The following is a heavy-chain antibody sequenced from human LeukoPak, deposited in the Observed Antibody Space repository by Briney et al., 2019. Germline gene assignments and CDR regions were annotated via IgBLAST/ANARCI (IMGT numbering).Heavy chain of an antibody. CDR2: IIPIFGTA. CDR1: GGTFSNYA. V-gene: IGHV1-69*06. CDR3: ARVKGGYSYGFQYYFDY. D-gene: IGHD5-18*01. Sequence: SVKVSCKASGGTFSNYAISWVRQAPGQGLEWMGGIIPIFGTANYAQKFQGRVTITADKSTSTAYMELSSLRSEDTAVYYCARVKGGYSYGFQYYFDYWGQGILVTVSS. J-gene: IGHJ4*02.